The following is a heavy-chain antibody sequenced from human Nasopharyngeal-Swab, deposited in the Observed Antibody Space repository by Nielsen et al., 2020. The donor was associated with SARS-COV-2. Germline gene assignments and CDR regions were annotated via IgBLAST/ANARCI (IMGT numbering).Heavy chain of an antibody. CDR3: ARDTGGSPGY. D-gene: IGHD1-26*01. CDR1: GFTFSSYG. V-gene: IGHV3-33*01. CDR2: IWYDGSNK. Sequence: GESLKISYAASGFTFSSYGMHWVRQAPGKGLEWVAVIWYDGSNKYYADSVKGRFTISRDNSKNTLYLQMNSLRAEDTAVYYCARDTGGSPGYWGQGTLVTVSS. J-gene: IGHJ4*02.